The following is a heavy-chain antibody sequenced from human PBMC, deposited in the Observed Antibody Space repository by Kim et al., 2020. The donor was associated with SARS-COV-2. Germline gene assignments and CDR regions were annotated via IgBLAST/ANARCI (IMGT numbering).Heavy chain of an antibody. CDR2: IDPSGDVT. D-gene: IGHD3-22*01. CDR1: GYSFTSYS. J-gene: IGHJ4*02. V-gene: IGHV1-46*04. Sequence: ASVKVSCKASGYSFTSYSLHWVRQAPGQGLEWMGMIDPSGDVTSHAQKLHGRISMTSDTSTYTVHLQLNNLTFEDAAVYFCARETYYYDSSGYYPYYFDFWGQGAVVTVSS. CDR3: ARETYYYDSSGYYPYYFDF.